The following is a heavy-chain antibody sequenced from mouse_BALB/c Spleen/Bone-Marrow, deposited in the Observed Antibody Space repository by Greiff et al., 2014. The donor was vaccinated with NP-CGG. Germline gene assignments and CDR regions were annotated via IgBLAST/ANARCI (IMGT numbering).Heavy chain of an antibody. Sequence: EVQVVESGAELVKPGASVKLSCTASGFNFEDSYVHWVKQRPEQGLEWIGRIVPASGNTKYDPKFQGKATVTSDTSSNTAYLYLNSQTSEDDAVYYCADGYDAGFAYWGQGTLVTVSA. J-gene: IGHJ3*01. D-gene: IGHD2-2*01. CDR1: GFNFEDSY. CDR2: IVPASGNT. CDR3: ADGYDAGFAY. V-gene: IGHV14-3*02.